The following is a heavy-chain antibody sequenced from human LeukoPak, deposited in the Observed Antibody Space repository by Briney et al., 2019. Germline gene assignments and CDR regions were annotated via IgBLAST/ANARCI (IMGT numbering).Heavy chain of an antibody. D-gene: IGHD3-3*01. CDR1: GFTFSSYA. J-gene: IGHJ4*02. CDR2: ISGSGVST. CDR3: ASSLEGNFWSGYHF. V-gene: IGHV3-23*01. Sequence: GGSLRLSCAASGFTFSSYAMSWVRQAPGKGLEWVSAISGSGVSTYYADSVKGRFTISRDNSKNTLYLQMNSLRAENTAVYYCASSLEGNFWSGYHFWGQGTLVTVSS.